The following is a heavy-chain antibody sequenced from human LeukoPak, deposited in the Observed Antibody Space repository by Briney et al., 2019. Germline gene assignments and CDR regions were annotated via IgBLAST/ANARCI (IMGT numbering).Heavy chain of an antibody. CDR3: ARDYYYDSSGYQNYFDY. J-gene: IGHJ4*02. CDR1: GYTFTSYG. Sequence: ASVKVSCKAAGYTFTSYGISWVRQAPGQGPEWMGWISAYNGNTNYAQKLQGRVTMTTDTSTSTAYMELRSLRSDDTAVYYCARDYYYDSSGYQNYFDYWGQGTLVTVSS. CDR2: ISAYNGNT. D-gene: IGHD3-22*01. V-gene: IGHV1-18*04.